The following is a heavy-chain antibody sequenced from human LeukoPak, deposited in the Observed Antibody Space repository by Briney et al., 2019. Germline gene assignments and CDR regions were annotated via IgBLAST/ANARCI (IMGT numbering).Heavy chain of an antibody. V-gene: IGHV3-7*03. Sequence: GGSLRLSCAASGFTFSSYWMSWVRQAPGKGLEWVANIKQDGSEKYYVDSVKGRFTISRDNAKNSLYLQMNSLRAEDTAVYYCAKVRYSSSSFPPYFDYWGQGTLVTVSS. J-gene: IGHJ4*02. D-gene: IGHD6-6*01. CDR2: IKQDGSEK. CDR1: GFTFSSYW. CDR3: AKVRYSSSSFPPYFDY.